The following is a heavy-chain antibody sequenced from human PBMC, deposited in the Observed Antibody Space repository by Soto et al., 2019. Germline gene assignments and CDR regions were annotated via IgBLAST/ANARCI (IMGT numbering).Heavy chain of an antibody. CDR3: AKDGYPILLGSGWYGYYYYGMDV. V-gene: IGHV3-30*18. CDR1: GFTFSSYG. Sequence: QVQLVESGGGVVQPGRSLRLSCAASGFTFSSYGMHWVRQAPGKGLEWVAVISYDGSNKYYADSVKGRFTISRDNSKNTMYLQMNSLRAEDTAVYYCAKDGYPILLGSGWYGYYYYGMDVWGQGTTVTVSS. CDR2: ISYDGSNK. D-gene: IGHD6-19*01. J-gene: IGHJ6*02.